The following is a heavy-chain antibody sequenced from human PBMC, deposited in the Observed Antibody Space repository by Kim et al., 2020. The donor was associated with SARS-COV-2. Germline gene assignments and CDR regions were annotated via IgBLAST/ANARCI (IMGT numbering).Heavy chain of an antibody. CDR1: GFPFSGHG. V-gene: IGHV3-33*08. Sequence: GGSLRLSCAASGFPFSGHGMHWVRQAPGKGLEWVAVIWYDGGQKYYVDSVKGRFTVSRDNSMNTLFLEMNSLRVEDTAVYYCATDIGGGSWPSLAYWGQGTLVTVSS. CDR2: IWYDGGQK. J-gene: IGHJ4*02. CDR3: ATDIGGGSWPSLAY. D-gene: IGHD2-15*01.